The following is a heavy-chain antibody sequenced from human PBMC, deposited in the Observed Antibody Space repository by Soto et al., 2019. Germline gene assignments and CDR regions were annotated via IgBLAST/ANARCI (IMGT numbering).Heavy chain of an antibody. V-gene: IGHV1-69*13. CDR1: GYTFTSNS. J-gene: IGHJ5*02. CDR3: ACNWGNSLRNWLAP. Sequence: SVKVSCKASGYTFTSNSIGWVLQAPGQGLEWMGGIIPVLATTTYAQKFQGRVSISADESTSTAYIELSSLNSEDTAVYYCACNWGNSLRNWLAPWGQGTLVTVSS. CDR2: IIPVLATT. D-gene: IGHD7-27*01.